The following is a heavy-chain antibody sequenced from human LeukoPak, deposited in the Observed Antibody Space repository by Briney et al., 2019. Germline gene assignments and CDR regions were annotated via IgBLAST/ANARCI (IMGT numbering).Heavy chain of an antibody. V-gene: IGHV3-9*01. CDR2: ISWNSGSI. Sequence: PGGSLRLSCVASGFTFSSYAMHWVRQAPGKGLEWVSGISWNSGSIGYADSVKGRFTISRDNAKNSLYLQMNSLRAEDTALYYCAKDNSAHGCYSDYWGQGTLVTVSS. CDR1: GFTFSSYA. D-gene: IGHD5-24*01. J-gene: IGHJ4*02. CDR3: AKDNSAHGCYSDY.